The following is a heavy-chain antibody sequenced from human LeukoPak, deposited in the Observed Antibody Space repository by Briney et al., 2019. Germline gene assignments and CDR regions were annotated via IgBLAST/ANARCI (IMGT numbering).Heavy chain of an antibody. V-gene: IGHV3-30-3*01. D-gene: IGHD6-6*01. Sequence: GGSLRLSCAASGFTFSNYAMHWVRQAPGKGLEWVALISYDGSNKYYADSVKGRFTIPRDNSKNTLYLQMNSLRPEDTAVYYCARVVALYSTSSGFDYWGQGTLVTVSS. CDR3: ARVVALYSTSSGFDY. CDR1: GFTFSNYA. J-gene: IGHJ4*02. CDR2: ISYDGSNK.